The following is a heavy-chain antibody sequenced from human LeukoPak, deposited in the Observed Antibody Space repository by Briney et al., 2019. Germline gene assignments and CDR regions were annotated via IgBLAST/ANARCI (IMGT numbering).Heavy chain of an antibody. CDR3: ATDQVGYYFDY. V-gene: IGHV1-69*05. J-gene: IGHJ4*02. CDR2: IIPIFGPA. D-gene: IGHD3-10*01. CDR1: GGTISSYA. Sequence: GASLMVSCKASGGTISSYAISWVRQAPGQGLEWMGGIIPIFGPANYAQKFPGRVTITTVESTSTAYMELSSMRSEDTAVYYCATDQVGYYFDYWGQGTLVTVSS.